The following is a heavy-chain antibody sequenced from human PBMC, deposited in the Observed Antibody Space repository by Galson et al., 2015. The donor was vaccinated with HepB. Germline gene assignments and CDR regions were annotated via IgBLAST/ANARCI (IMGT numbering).Heavy chain of an antibody. D-gene: IGHD2-2*02. V-gene: IGHV3-23*01. J-gene: IGHJ3*02. CDR3: AKGANVVVPAAIFGLDAFDI. CDR1: GFTFSSYA. Sequence: SLRLSCAASGFTFSSYAMSWVRQAPGKGLEWVSAISGSGGSTYYADSVKGRFTISRDNSKNTLYLQMNSLRAEDTAVYYCAKGANVVVPAAIFGLDAFDIWGQGTMVTVSS. CDR2: ISGSGGST.